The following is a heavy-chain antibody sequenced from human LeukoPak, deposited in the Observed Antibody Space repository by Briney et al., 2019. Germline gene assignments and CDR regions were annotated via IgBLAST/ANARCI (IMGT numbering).Heavy chain of an antibody. CDR3: AGQWASYFDY. CDR2: IYYSGST. CDR1: GGSVSSGSYY. Sequence: PSETLSLTCTVSGGSVSSGSYYWNWIRQPPGKGLEWIGYIYYSGSTNYNPSLKSRVTISVDTSKNQFSLKLSSVTAADTAVYYCAGQWASYFDYWGQGTLVTVSS. D-gene: IGHD1-26*01. J-gene: IGHJ4*02. V-gene: IGHV4-61*01.